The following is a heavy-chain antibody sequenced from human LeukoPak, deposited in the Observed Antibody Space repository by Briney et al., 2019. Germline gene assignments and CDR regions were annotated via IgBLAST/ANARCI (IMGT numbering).Heavy chain of an antibody. CDR2: IWYDGSNK. CDR3: ATDSSGYYLYY. CDR1: GFTFSSYG. V-gene: IGHV3-33*01. D-gene: IGHD3-22*01. J-gene: IGHJ4*02. Sequence: PGGSLRLSCAASGFTFSSYGMHWVRQAPGKGLEWVAVIWYDGSNKYYADSVKGRFTISRDNSKNTLYLQMNSLRAEDTAVYYCATDSSGYYLYYWGQGTLVTVSS.